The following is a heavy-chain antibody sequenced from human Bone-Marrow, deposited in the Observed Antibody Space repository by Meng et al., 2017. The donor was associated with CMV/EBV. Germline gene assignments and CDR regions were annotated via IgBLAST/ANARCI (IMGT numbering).Heavy chain of an antibody. CDR2: INWNGGST. D-gene: IGHD3-22*01. CDR1: GFTFDDYG. V-gene: IGHV3-20*04. CDR3: ARDRGGYYDSSGYYYTYFDY. J-gene: IGHJ4*02. Sequence: GESLKISCAASGFTFDDYGMNWVRQAPGKGLEWVSGINWNGGSTSFADSVKGRFTISRDNTKKSLYLQMNSLRAEDTAVYYCARDRGGYYDSSGYYYTYFDYWGQGTLVTVSS.